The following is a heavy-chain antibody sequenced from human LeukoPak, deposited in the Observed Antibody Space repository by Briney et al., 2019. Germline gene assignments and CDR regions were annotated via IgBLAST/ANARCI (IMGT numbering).Heavy chain of an antibody. Sequence: GGSLRLSCAASGFTFSSTWMSWVRQAPGKGREWVSNIKEDGGEKNYVDSVKGRFIISRDNVKNSLYLQMNSLRDEDTAVYYCARDFGYCRGGSCYTRMDVWGKGTTVTVSS. J-gene: IGHJ6*03. V-gene: IGHV3-7*01. CDR3: ARDFGYCRGGSCYTRMDV. CDR2: IKEDGGEK. CDR1: GFTFSSTW. D-gene: IGHD2-15*01.